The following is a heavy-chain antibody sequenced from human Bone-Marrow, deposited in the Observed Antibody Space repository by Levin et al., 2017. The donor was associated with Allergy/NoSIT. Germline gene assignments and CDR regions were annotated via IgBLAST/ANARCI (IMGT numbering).Heavy chain of an antibody. CDR1: GFMFSTFT. V-gene: IGHV3-21*01. D-gene: IGHD2-21*01. CDR2: ISSGSRFI. CDR3: ARGEIAVADATNWDFDY. Sequence: LSLTCAASGFMFSTFTMNWVRQAPGKGLEWVSSISSGSRFIYYADSLKGRFTISRDNAKNSLYLQMNSLRVEDTAVYYCARGEIAVADATNWDFDYWGQGTLVTVSS. J-gene: IGHJ4*02.